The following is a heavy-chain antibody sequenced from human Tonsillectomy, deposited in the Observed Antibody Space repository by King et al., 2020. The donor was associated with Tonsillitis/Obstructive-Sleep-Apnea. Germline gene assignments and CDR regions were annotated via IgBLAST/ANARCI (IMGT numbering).Heavy chain of an antibody. CDR2: ISSPSTYI. J-gene: IGHJ6*03. CDR3: ARVKAGTATYYYYYMDV. CDR1: GFTFSSYS. D-gene: IGHD1-1*01. V-gene: IGHV3-21*01. Sequence: VQLVESGGGLVKPGGSLRLSCAASGFTFSSYSMNWVRQAPGKGLEWVSSISSPSTYIYYADSVKGRFTISRDNAKNSLYLKMNSLRAEDTAVYYCARVKAGTATYYYYYMDVWGKGTTVTVSS.